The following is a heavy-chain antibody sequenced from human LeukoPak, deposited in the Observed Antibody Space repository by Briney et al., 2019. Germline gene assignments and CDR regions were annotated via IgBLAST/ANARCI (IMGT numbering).Heavy chain of an antibody. CDR3: ARDSYYDSSGYYFLTDAFDI. CDR1: GYTFTGYY. D-gene: IGHD3-22*01. Sequence: GASVKVSCKASGYTFTGYYMHWVRQAPGQGLEWMGWINPNSGGTNYAQKFQGRVTMTRDTSISTAYMELSRLRSDDTAVYYCARDSYYDSSGYYFLTDAFDIWGQGTMVTVSS. V-gene: IGHV1-2*02. CDR2: INPNSGGT. J-gene: IGHJ3*02.